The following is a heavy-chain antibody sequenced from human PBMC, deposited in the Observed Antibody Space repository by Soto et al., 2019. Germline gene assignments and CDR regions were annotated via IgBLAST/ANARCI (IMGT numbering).Heavy chain of an antibody. CDR3: ASCPRDFWSGYCVNY. V-gene: IGHV4-39*01. D-gene: IGHD3-3*01. J-gene: IGHJ4*02. CDR2: IYYSGST. CDR1: GGPISSSSYY. Sequence: SETLSLTCTVSGGPISSSSYYWGWIRQPPGKGLEWIGSIYYSGSTYYNPSLKSRVTISVDTSKNQFSLKLSSVTAADTAVYYCASCPRDFWSGYCVNYWGQGTLVTVSS.